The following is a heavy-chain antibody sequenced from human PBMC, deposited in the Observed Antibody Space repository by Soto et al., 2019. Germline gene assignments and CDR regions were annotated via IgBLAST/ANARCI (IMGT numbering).Heavy chain of an antibody. D-gene: IGHD6-19*01. V-gene: IGHV3-30*18. Sequence: VQLVESGGGVVQPGRSLRLSCAASGFTFSSYGMHWVRQAPGKGLEWVAVISYDGSNKYYADSVKGRFTISRDNSKNTLYLQMNSLRAEDTAVYYCAKDQIVSSGWYSVDYWGQGTLVTVSS. CDR3: AKDQIVSSGWYSVDY. J-gene: IGHJ4*02. CDR1: GFTFSSYG. CDR2: ISYDGSNK.